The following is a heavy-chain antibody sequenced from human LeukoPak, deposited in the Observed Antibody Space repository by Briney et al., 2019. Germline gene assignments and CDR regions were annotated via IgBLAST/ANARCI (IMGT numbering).Heavy chain of an antibody. J-gene: IGHJ6*03. CDR3: ARGPAGHTWADYMDV. Sequence: AASVTVSFKASGYTFTIYYMHWVRQAPGQGLEWMGIINPSGGSTSYAQKFQGRVTMTRDMSTSTVYMELSSLRSEDTAVYYCARGPAGHTWADYMDVWGKGTTVTVSS. CDR1: GYTFTIYY. D-gene: IGHD2-15*01. V-gene: IGHV1-46*01. CDR2: INPSGGST.